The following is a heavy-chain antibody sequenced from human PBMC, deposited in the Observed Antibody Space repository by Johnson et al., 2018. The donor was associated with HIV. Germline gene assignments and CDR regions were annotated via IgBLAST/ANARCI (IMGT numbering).Heavy chain of an antibody. V-gene: IGHV3-33*08. Sequence: QVQLVESGGGVVQPGRSLRLSCAASGFTFSSYAMHWVRQAPGKGLEWVAFIRYDGSNKYYADSVKGRFTISRDNAKNSLYLQMNSLRAEDTAVDYCARDDTGYSSSFDAFDVWCQGTMVTVSS. CDR3: ARDDTGYSSSFDAFDV. J-gene: IGHJ3*01. D-gene: IGHD6-13*01. CDR2: IRYDGSNK. CDR1: GFTFSSYA.